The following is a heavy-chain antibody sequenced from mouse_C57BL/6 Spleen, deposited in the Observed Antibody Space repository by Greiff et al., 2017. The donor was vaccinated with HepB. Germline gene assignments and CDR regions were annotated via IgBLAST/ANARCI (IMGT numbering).Heavy chain of an antibody. D-gene: IGHD1-1*01. CDR2: IDPEDGET. CDR1: GFNIKDYY. J-gene: IGHJ1*03. V-gene: IGHV14-2*01. Sequence: EVQLQQSGAELVKPGASVKLSCTASGFNIKDYYMHWVKQRTEQGLEWIGRIDPEDGETKYAPKFQGKATITADPSSNPADLQLSSLTSEDTAVYYCARSIGLLRSSHWYFDVWGTGTTVTVSS. CDR3: ARSIGLLRSSHWYFDV.